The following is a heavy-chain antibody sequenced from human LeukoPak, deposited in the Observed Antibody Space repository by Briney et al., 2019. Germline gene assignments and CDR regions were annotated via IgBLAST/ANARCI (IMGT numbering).Heavy chain of an antibody. J-gene: IGHJ6*03. Sequence: GGSLRLPCVASGFTFSSYWMYWVRQAPGKGLVWVSRINRDGSSTRYADSVKGRFTISRDNAKNTLYLQMNSLRAEDTAVYYCARDPWRYYYDSSGSPTLYPQGYMDVWGKGTTVTVSS. CDR2: INRDGSST. V-gene: IGHV3-74*01. CDR3: ARDPWRYYYDSSGSPTLYPQGYMDV. CDR1: GFTFSSYW. D-gene: IGHD3-22*01.